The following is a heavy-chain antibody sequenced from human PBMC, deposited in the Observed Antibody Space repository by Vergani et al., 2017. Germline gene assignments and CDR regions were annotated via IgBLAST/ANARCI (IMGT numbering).Heavy chain of an antibody. CDR3: ARDCTSVGCPDNYGMDV. CDR2: IGSSGPYI. V-gene: IGHV3-21*06. CDR1: GFTFSDFS. Sequence: VQLVESGGGVVQPGGSLRLSCAASGFTFSDFSMSWVRQAPGKGLEWVAFIGSSGPYINYADSVKGRFIISRDNTNNSLFLQLRSLRAEDAAVYYCARDCTSVGCPDNYGMDVWGQGATVTVSS. D-gene: IGHD2-8*02. J-gene: IGHJ6*02.